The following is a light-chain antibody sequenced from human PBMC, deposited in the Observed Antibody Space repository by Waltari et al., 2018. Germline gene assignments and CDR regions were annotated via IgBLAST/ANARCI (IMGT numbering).Light chain of an antibody. V-gene: IGLV2-14*01. CDR3: SSYTSSSTLEV. CDR2: EGS. CDR1: SSDVGGYNY. Sequence: QSALTQPASVSGSPGQSITISCTGTSSDVGGYNYVSWYQQHPGKAPELMIYEGSNRPSGVSNRFAGSKSGNTASLTISGLQAEDEADYYCSSYTSSSTLEVFGGGTKLTVL. J-gene: IGLJ2*01.